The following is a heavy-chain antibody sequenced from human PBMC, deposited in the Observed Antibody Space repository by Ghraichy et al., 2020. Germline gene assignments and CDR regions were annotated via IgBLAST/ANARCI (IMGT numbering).Heavy chain of an antibody. V-gene: IGHV4-30-4*07. CDR3: ARGGHHGDFDY. CDR1: GDSITSDGNS. J-gene: IGHJ4*02. D-gene: IGHD4-17*01. Sequence: SETLSLTCAVSGDSITSDGNSWNLIRQTPGKGLEWIGSMYYSGSIVYNSSLKSRLTMSIDASKNHFSLKLTYLTAADTALYYCARGGHHGDFDYWGQGTLVTVPS. CDR2: MYYSGSI.